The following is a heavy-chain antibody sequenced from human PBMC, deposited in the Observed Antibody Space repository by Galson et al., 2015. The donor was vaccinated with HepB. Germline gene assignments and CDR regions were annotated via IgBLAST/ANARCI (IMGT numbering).Heavy chain of an antibody. CDR2: MNPNSGNT. CDR1: GYTFASYD. Sequence: SVKVSCKVSGYTFASYDINWVRQATGQGLEWMGWMNPNSGNTGYGQKFQGRVTMTRNTSISTAYMELNSLRSEDTAVYYCARAPSAIVVTYFDIWGRGTLVTVSS. J-gene: IGHJ2*01. D-gene: IGHD3-22*01. V-gene: IGHV1-8*01. CDR3: ARAPSAIVVTYFDI.